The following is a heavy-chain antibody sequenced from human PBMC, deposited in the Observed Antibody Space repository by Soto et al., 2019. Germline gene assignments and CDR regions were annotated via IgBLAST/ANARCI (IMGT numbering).Heavy chain of an antibody. CDR2: MSYSRST. CDR3: ASHLRPTNGGGGYFDY. V-gene: IGHV4-39*01. D-gene: IGHD3-16*01. J-gene: IGHJ4*02. Sequence: QLQLQESGPGLVKPSETLSLTCFVSGGSISSNNYYWGWIRQPPGKGLEWIGSMSYSRSTYYNPSLKSRVTISVDTSKNLFSLKLTSVTAADSAVYYCASHLRPTNGGGGYFDYWGQGPLVTVSS. CDR1: GGSISSNNYY.